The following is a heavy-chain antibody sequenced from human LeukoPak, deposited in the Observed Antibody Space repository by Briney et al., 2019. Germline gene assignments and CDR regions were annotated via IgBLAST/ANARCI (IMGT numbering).Heavy chain of an antibody. V-gene: IGHV1-2*02. D-gene: IGHD3-3*01. CDR3: ANGIAIFGVGTPVGYFQH. CDR1: GYTFTDYY. J-gene: IGHJ1*01. CDR2: INPHSGGT. Sequence: ASVKVSCKASGYTFTDYYIHWVRQAPGQGLEWMGWINPHSGGTNYAQKFQGRVTMTRDTSISTAYMELSRLRSDDTAVCYCANGIAIFGVGTPVGYFQHWGQGTLVTVSS.